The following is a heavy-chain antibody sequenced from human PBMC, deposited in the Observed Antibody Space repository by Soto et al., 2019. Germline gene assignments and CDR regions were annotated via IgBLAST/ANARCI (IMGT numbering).Heavy chain of an antibody. CDR2: ISYDGGNI. CDR3: AKGILSATIGPYAMDV. CDR1: GFAFRSYA. D-gene: IGHD3-16*01. J-gene: IGHJ6*02. V-gene: IGHV3-30*18. Sequence: GGSLRLSCEASGFAFRSYAMHWVRQAPGKGLEWVGVISYDGGNIYYADSVKGRFTISRDNSKNTLYVQVKSLRPEDTAVYYCAKGILSATIGPYAMDVWGQGTTVTVSS.